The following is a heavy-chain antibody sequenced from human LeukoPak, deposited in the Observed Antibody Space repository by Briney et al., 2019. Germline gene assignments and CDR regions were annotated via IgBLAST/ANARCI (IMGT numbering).Heavy chain of an antibody. J-gene: IGHJ4*02. CDR3: SKDAEFNYDSFGYYWDSSFDY. D-gene: IGHD3-22*01. Sequence: PGGSLRLSCAASGFTFSNHGMSWVRQAPGKGLEWVSAISGSGRNTYYADSVKGRFTISRDNSKKTLYLQMNSLIAEDTAVYYCSKDAEFNYDSFGYYWDSSFDYWGQGTLVTVSS. CDR1: GFTFSNHG. V-gene: IGHV3-23*01. CDR2: ISGSGRNT.